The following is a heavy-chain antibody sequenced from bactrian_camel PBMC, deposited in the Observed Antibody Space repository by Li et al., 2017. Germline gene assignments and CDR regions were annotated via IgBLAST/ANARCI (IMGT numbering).Heavy chain of an antibody. CDR2: IHSQGHFT. Sequence: VQLVESGGGSVQPGGSLRLSCGVSGHTYSSNCTGWFRQAPGKEREGVAAIHSQGHFTRYADSVKGRFTLSQDSAKKTVYLQMNSLKPEDTAMYTCKTDGWNHACNVEGQGTQVTV. CDR1: GHTYSSNC. J-gene: IGHJ4*01. D-gene: IGHD7*01. V-gene: IGHV3S40*01.